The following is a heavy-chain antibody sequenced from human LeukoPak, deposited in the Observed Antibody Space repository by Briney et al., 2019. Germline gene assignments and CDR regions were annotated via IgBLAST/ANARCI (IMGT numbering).Heavy chain of an antibody. J-gene: IGHJ6*03. D-gene: IGHD1-26*01. CDR2: ITSSSSYI. V-gene: IGHV3-21*01. CDR3: ARDPYSGGYGDYYYYYMDV. Sequence: GGSLRLSCGASGFTFSSYNMNWLRQAPGKGLERVSSITSSSSYIYYADSVKGRFTISRDNAKNSLYLQINSLRAEDTAVYYCARDPYSGGYGDYYYYYMDVWGKGTTVTISS. CDR1: GFTFSSYN.